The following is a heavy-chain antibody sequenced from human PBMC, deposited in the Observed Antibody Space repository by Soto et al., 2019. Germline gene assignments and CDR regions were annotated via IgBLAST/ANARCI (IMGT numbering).Heavy chain of an antibody. CDR3: ARDQVPGTYYYYGMDV. Sequence: QVQLVESGGGVVQPGRSLRLSCAASGFTFSSYAMHWVRQAPGKGLEWVAVISYDGRNKYYADSVKGRFTISRDNSKNTLYLQMNSLRAEDTAVYYCARDQVPGTYYYYGMDVWGQGTTVTVSS. CDR1: GFTFSSYA. D-gene: IGHD3-10*01. CDR2: ISYDGRNK. J-gene: IGHJ6*02. V-gene: IGHV3-30*04.